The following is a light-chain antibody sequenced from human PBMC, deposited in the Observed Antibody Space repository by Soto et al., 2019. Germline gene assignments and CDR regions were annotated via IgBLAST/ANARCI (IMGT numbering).Light chain of an antibody. CDR3: QHTTDFT. V-gene: IGKV1-5*01. CDR2: DVS. Sequence: IQMTHHPSALAASVGEAVTMTCRSSSKWLAWYQKKPGKAPKLLIYDVSNLERGVPPRFSGSTSGAESTLTITGLQPDDLGTYYCQHTTDFTFGQGTKVDI. CDR1: SSSKW. J-gene: IGKJ2*01.